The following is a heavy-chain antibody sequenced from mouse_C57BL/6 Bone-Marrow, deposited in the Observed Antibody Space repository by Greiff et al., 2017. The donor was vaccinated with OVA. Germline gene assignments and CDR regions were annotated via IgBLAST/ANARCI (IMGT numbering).Heavy chain of an antibody. D-gene: IGHD1-1*01. J-gene: IGHJ3*01. CDR2: IDPSDSYT. V-gene: IGHV1-59*01. CDR1: GYTFTSYW. CDR3: ARSITTVVAKEAWFAY. Sequence: VQLQQPGAELVRPGTSVKLSCKASGYTFTSYWMHWVKQRPGQGLEWIGVIDPSDSYTNYNQKFKGKATLTVDTSSSTAYMQLSSLTSEDSAVYYCARSITTVVAKEAWFAYWGQGTLVTVSA.